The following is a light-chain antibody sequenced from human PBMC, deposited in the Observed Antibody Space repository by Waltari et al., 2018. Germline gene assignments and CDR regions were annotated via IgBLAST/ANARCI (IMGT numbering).Light chain of an antibody. J-gene: IGLJ3*02. CDR1: SLRTSY. CDR2: GKD. Sequence: SSELTQDPAVSVALGQTVRLTCQGDSLRTSYARWYQLKPGQAPVVVIYGKDKRPSGIPDRISGYSSGTTSSLTITGAQAEDEADYYCSSRNGRANEVVFAGGTKVTVL. CDR3: SSRNGRANEVV. V-gene: IGLV3-19*01.